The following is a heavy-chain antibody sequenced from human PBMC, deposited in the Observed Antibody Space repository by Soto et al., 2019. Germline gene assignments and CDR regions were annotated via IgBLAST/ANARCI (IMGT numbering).Heavy chain of an antibody. D-gene: IGHD5-12*01. Sequence: SETLSLPCTVSGGSISSGDYYWSWIRQPPGKGLEWIGYIYYSGSTYYNPSLKSRVTISVDTSKNQFSLKLSSVTAADTAVYYCARGVATTYYFDYWGQGTLVTVSS. J-gene: IGHJ4*02. V-gene: IGHV4-30-4*01. CDR2: IYYSGST. CDR1: GGSISSGDYY. CDR3: ARGVATTYYFDY.